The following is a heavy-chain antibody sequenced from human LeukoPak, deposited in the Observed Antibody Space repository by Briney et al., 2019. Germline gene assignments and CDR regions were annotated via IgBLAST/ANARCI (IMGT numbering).Heavy chain of an antibody. CDR3: AKTRYYYYYIDV. D-gene: IGHD3-16*02. J-gene: IGHJ6*03. Sequence: PGGSLRSSCVASGFTISRYAMNWVRQAPGMRLVRVSVISGSGNVYLAASVKGRFTISRDNSKNTLYLQMNALRVEDTATYYCAKTRYYYYYIDVWGKVATVTVSS. V-gene: IGHV3-23*01. CDR1: GFTISRYA. CDR2: ISGSGNV.